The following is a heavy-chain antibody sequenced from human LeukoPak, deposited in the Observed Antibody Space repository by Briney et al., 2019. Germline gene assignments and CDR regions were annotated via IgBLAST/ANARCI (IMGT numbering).Heavy chain of an antibody. CDR2: ISGDNSNT. CDR1: GYTFFDIDG. D-gene: IGHD3-22*01. V-gene: IGHV1-18*01. J-gene: IGHJ4*02. Sequence: ASVKVSCKAFGYTFFDIDGFSWGRQAPGQGLEWMGWISGDNSNTNYAQSFQGRLTLTTDTSTNTAYMELRSLRSDDTAGYYCARDLSRGSGYFGTYWGQGTLVTVSS. CDR3: ARDLSRGSGYFGTY.